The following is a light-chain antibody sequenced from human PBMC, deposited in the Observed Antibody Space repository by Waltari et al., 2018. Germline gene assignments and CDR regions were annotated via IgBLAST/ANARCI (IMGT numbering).Light chain of an antibody. Sequence: QSALTQPPSASGSPGQSVTISCTGTSSDVGVYNYVSWYQQHPGKAPKRRIYEVSKRPAGVPDRFSGSKSGNTASLTVSGLQAEDEADYYCSSYAGSNNLVFGGGTKLTVL. V-gene: IGLV2-8*01. J-gene: IGLJ2*01. CDR1: SSDVGVYNY. CDR3: SSYAGSNNLV. CDR2: EVS.